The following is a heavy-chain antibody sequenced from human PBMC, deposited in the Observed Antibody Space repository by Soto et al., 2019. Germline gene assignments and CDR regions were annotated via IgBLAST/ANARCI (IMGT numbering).Heavy chain of an antibody. D-gene: IGHD2-2*02. V-gene: IGHV3-23*01. CDR1: GFTFSSYA. J-gene: IGHJ5*02. CDR3: AVYCSSTSCYRDWFDP. Sequence: GGSLRLSCAASGFTFSSYAMSWVRQVPGKGLEWVSAISGSGGSTYYADSVKGRFTISRDNSKNTLYLQMNSLRAEDTAVYYCAVYCSSTSCYRDWFDPWGQGTLVTVSS. CDR2: ISGSGGST.